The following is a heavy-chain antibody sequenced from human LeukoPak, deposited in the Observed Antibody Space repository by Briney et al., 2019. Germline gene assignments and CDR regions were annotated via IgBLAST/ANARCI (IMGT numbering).Heavy chain of an antibody. Sequence: SVKVSCKASGGTFSSYAIIWVRQAPGQGLEWMGRVIPILGIANYAQKFQGRVTITADKSTSTSYMELSSLRSEDTAVYFCAREADCSGGSCYFSGDYWGQGTLVTVSS. CDR2: VIPILGIA. V-gene: IGHV1-69*04. D-gene: IGHD2-15*01. J-gene: IGHJ4*02. CDR1: GGTFSSYA. CDR3: AREADCSGGSCYFSGDY.